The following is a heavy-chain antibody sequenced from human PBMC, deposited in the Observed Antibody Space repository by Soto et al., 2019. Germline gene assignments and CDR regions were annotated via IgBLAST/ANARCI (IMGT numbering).Heavy chain of an antibody. Sequence: GGSLRLSCAASGFTFSSYAMSWVRQAPGKGLEWVSAISGSGGSTYYADSVKGRFTISRDNSKNTLYLQMNSLRAEDTAVYYCAKFGTEVLRFLEWLLDQWRPRFDYWGQGTLVTVSS. CDR3: AKFGTEVLRFLEWLLDQWRPRFDY. CDR1: GFTFSSYA. J-gene: IGHJ4*02. V-gene: IGHV3-23*01. CDR2: ISGSGGST. D-gene: IGHD3-3*01.